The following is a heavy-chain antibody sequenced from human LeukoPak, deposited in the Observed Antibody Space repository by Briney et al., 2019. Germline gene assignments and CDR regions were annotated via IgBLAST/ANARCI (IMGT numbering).Heavy chain of an antibody. Sequence: GGSLRLSCAASGFTFSSYEMNWVRQAPGKGLEWVSYISSSGSTIYYADSMKGRFTISRDNAKNSLYLQMNSLRDEDTAVYYCARDAGRAAAGPWHYYGMDVWGQGTTVTVSS. CDR3: ARDAGRAAAGPWHYYGMDV. J-gene: IGHJ6*02. D-gene: IGHD6-13*01. CDR1: GFTFSSYE. CDR2: ISSSGSTI. V-gene: IGHV3-48*03.